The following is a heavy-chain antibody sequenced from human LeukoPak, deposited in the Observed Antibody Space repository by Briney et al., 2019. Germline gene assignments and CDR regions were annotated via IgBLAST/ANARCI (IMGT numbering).Heavy chain of an antibody. D-gene: IGHD3-22*01. CDR3: AKGHYYDSSGYLYYFDY. J-gene: IGHJ4*02. CDR2: ISGSGGST. Sequence: GGSLRLSCVASGFIFSSYPMSWVRQAPGKGLEWVSSISGSGGSTHYADSVKGRFTVSRDNSKNTLYLQVVSLRAEDTAVYYCAKGHYYDSSGYLYYFDYWGQGTLVTVSS. CDR1: GFIFSSYP. V-gene: IGHV3-23*01.